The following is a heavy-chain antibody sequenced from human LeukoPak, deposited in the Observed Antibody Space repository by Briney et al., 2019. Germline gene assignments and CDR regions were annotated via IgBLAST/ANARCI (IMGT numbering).Heavy chain of an antibody. CDR3: AREKDYYDSSGYYDY. Sequence: SVKVSCKASGGTFSSYAISWVRQAPGQGLEWMGRIIPIFGTANYAQKFQGRVTITAGKSTSTAYMELSSLRSEDTAVYYCAREKDYYDSSGYYDYWGQGTLVTVSS. D-gene: IGHD3-22*01. CDR2: IIPIFGTA. CDR1: GGTFSSYA. J-gene: IGHJ4*02. V-gene: IGHV1-69*06.